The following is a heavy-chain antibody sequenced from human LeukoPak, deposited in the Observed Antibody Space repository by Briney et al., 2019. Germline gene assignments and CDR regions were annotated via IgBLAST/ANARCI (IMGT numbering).Heavy chain of an antibody. D-gene: IGHD2-21*02. Sequence: SETLSLTCAVSGGSISSSNWWSWARQPPGQGLEWIGEIYHSGSTNYNPSLKSRVTISVDKSKNQFSLKLSSVTAADTAVYYCATTETLNCCAFDIWGQGTMVTVSS. CDR2: IYHSGST. CDR1: GGSISSSNW. V-gene: IGHV4-4*02. J-gene: IGHJ3*02. CDR3: ATTETLNCCAFDI.